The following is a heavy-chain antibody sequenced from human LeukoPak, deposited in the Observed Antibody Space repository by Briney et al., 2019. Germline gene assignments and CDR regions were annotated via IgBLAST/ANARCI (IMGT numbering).Heavy chain of an antibody. CDR2: ISYSGST. D-gene: IGHD1-1*01. Sequence: SETLSLTCTVSGGSINSYSWSWIRQPPGRGLEWIGYISYSGSTNYNPSLKSRVTISVDTSKNQFSLKLSSVTAADTAVYYCARLPYADNVYFQHWGQGTLVTVSS. J-gene: IGHJ1*01. CDR1: GGSINSYS. V-gene: IGHV4-59*08. CDR3: ARLPYADNVYFQH.